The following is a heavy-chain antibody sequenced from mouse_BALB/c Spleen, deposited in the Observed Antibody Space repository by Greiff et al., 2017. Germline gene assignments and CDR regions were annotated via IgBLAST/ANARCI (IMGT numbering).Heavy chain of an antibody. CDR1: GYTFTSYY. V-gene: IGHV1S56*01. CDR3: ARSHGYWYFDV. Sequence: QVQLQQSGPELVKPGASVRISCKASGYTFTSYYIHWVKQRPGQGLEWIGWIYPGNVNTKYNEKFKGKATLTADKSSSTAYMQLSSLTSEDSAVYFCARSHGYWYFDVWGAGTTVTVSS. J-gene: IGHJ1*01. CDR2: IYPGNVNT.